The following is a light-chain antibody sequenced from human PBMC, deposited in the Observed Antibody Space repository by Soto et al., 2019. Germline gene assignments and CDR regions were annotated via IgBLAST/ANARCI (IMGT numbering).Light chain of an antibody. CDR3: QQSYSTLWT. CDR2: SAS. CDR1: QSISRS. J-gene: IGKJ1*01. Sequence: DIQMTQSPSSLSASVGDSVTITCRTSQSISRSLNWYLHKPGKAPELLIYSASSLQSGVPSRFRGSGSETDFTLTIYSMQREDFATYYCQQSYSTLWTFGQGTKVVIK. V-gene: IGKV1-39*01.